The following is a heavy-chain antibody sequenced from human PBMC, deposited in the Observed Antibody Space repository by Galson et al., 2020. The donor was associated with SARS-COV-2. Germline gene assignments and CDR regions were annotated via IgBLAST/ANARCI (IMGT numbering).Heavy chain of an antibody. CDR3: ARAKRITIFGVVNWFDP. J-gene: IGHJ5*02. CDR2: ISSSART. Sequence: ETSETLSPTCTVPGASISSGDYYWSWIRHPPRTRPDCIGSISSSARTYYNPSLKSRVTISVDTSKNQFSLKLSSVTAADTAVYYCARAKRITIFGVVNWFDPWGQGTLVTVSS. V-gene: IGHV4-30-4*01. CDR1: GASISSGDYY. D-gene: IGHD3-3*01.